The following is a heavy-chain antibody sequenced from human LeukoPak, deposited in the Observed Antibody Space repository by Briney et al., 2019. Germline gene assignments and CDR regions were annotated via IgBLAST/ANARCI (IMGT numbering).Heavy chain of an antibody. D-gene: IGHD1-14*01. CDR3: ARDIGEPEYYYYMDV. J-gene: IGHJ6*03. Sequence: ASVKVSCKASGYTFTSYYMHWVRQAPGQGLEWMGIINPSGGSTSYAQKFQGRVTMTRDMSTSTVYMELSSLRSEDTAVYYCARDIGEPEYYYYMDVWGKGTTVTVSS. CDR1: GYTFTSYY. CDR2: INPSGGST. V-gene: IGHV1-46*01.